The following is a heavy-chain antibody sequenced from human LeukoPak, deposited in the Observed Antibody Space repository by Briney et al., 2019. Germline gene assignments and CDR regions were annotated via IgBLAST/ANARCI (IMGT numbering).Heavy chain of an antibody. D-gene: IGHD3-3*01. CDR1: GFTFSSYA. V-gene: IGHV3-23*01. Sequence: PGGSLRLSCAASGFTFSSYAMSWVRQAPGKGLEWVSAISGSGGSTYYADSVKGRFTISRDNAKNSLYLQMNSLRAEDTAVYYCARSPPDFGVVISGDYWGQGTLVTVSS. J-gene: IGHJ4*02. CDR2: ISGSGGST. CDR3: ARSPPDFGVVISGDY.